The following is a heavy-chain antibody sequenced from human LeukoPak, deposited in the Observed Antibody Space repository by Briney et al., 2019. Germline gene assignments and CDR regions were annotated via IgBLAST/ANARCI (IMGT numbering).Heavy chain of an antibody. J-gene: IGHJ4*02. CDR2: TSSSDAGT. CDR3: AKALESLKIAAALYYFDY. D-gene: IGHD6-13*01. V-gene: IGHV3-23*01. Sequence: GGSLRLSCAASGFTLSSYAMSWVRQAPGKGLEWVSATSSSDAGTYYAESVRGRFTISRDNSKNTLFLQMNSLRAEDAAVYYCAKALESLKIAAALYYFDYWGQGTLVTVSS. CDR1: GFTLSSYA.